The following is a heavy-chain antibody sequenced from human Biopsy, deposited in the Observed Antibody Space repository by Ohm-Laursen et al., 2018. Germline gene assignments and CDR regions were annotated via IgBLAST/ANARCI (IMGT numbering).Heavy chain of an antibody. V-gene: IGHV1-69*08. CDR1: GYNFPTHY. J-gene: IGHJ4*02. CDR2: IVPILGTV. D-gene: IGHD5-24*01. CDR3: ATDADGYYTEFDF. Sequence: SVKVSCKASGYNFPTHYMHWVRQAPGQGLEWLGRIVPILGTVNYAQRFQGRVALTADKSTGTAYMELNRLISDDTAVYYCATDADGYYTEFDFWGQGTLITVSS.